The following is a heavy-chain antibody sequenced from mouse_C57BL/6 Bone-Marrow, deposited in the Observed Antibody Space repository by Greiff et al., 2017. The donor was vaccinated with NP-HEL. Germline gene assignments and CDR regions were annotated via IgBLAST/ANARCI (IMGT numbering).Heavy chain of an antibody. D-gene: IGHD4-1*01. CDR2: IYIGTGYT. CDR1: GYTFTSYG. J-gene: IGHJ1*03. V-gene: IGHV1-58*01. CDR3: ARKGTWERYFDV. Sequence: VQLKQSGAELVRPGSSVKMSCKTSGYTFTSYGINWVKQRPGQGLEWIGYIYIGTGYTEYNEKFKGKATLTSDTSSSTAYMQLSSLTSEDSAIYFCARKGTWERYFDVWGTGTTVTVSS.